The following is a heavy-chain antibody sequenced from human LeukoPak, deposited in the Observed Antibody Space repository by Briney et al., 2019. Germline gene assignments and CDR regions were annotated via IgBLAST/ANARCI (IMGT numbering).Heavy chain of an antibody. J-gene: IGHJ4*02. CDR3: ASLYSSGWFFDY. CDR2: INPNSGGT. V-gene: IGHV1-2*02. CDR1: GYTFTGYY. D-gene: IGHD6-19*01. Sequence: ASVKVSCKASGYTFTGYYMHWVRQAPGQGLGWMGWINPNSGGTNYAQKFQGRVTMTRDTSISTAYMELSRLRSDDTAVYYCASLYSSGWFFDYWGQGTLVTVSS.